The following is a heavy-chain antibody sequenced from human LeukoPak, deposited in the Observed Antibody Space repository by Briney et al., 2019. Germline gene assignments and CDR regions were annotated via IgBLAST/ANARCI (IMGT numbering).Heavy chain of an antibody. J-gene: IGHJ4*02. D-gene: IGHD3-3*01. CDR2: ISSSSSYI. V-gene: IGHV3-21*01. Sequence: GGSLRLSCAASGFTFSSYSMNWVRQAPGKGLEWVSSISSSSSYICYADSVKGRFTISRDIAKNSLYLQMNSLRAEDTAVYYCALTTFWSGYSIDGVFDYWGQGTLVTVSS. CDR3: ALTTFWSGYSIDGVFDY. CDR1: GFTFSSYS.